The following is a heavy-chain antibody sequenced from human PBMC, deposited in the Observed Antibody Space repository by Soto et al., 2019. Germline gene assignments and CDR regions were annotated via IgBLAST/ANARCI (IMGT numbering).Heavy chain of an antibody. V-gene: IGHV5-51*01. CDR2: IFPGDSDT. D-gene: IGHD3-22*01. J-gene: IGHJ4*02. CDR3: ARVSYDASGFPRTDFDY. Sequence: GESLKISCKSFGYRFASHWIAWVRQMPGKGLEWMGIIFPGDSDTRYSPSFQRQVTISAYKSTSIAYLQWNTLKASDTAMYYCARVSYDASGFPRTDFDYWGQGTLVTVS. CDR1: GYRFASHW.